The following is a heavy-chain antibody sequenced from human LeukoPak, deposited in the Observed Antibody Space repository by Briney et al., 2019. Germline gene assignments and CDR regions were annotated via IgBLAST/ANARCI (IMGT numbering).Heavy chain of an antibody. CDR2: IYYSGST. V-gene: IGHV4-39*01. CDR3: ARLIYGSGSYPLYDY. D-gene: IGHD3-10*01. Sequence: MSSETLSLTCTVSGASISSSSYYWAWIRQPPGKGLEWIGSIYYSGSTYYNPSLKSRVTISVDTSKNQFSLKLTSVTAADTAVYYCARLIYGSGSYPLYDYWGQGTLVTVSS. CDR1: GASISSSSYY. J-gene: IGHJ4*02.